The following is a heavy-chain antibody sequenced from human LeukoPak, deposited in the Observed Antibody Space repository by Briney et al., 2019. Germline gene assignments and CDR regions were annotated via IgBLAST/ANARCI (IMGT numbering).Heavy chain of an antibody. J-gene: IGHJ4*02. D-gene: IGHD6-19*01. V-gene: IGHV3-23*01. Sequence: PGGSLRLTCAASGFTFSSHAMTWVRQAPGKGLEWVSTITGSSGSIDYADSVKGRFTISRDNSKNTLYLQMNSLRAEDTAVYYCAKFPQWPSHFFDSWGQGTMVTVSS. CDR2: ITGSSGSI. CDR3: AKFPQWPSHFFDS. CDR1: GFTFSSHA.